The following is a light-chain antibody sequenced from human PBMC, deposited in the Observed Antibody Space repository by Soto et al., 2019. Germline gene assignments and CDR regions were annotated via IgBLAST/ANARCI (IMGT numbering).Light chain of an antibody. CDR1: QGIRDF. CDR3: QQFNVYPLT. J-gene: IGKJ4*01. Sequence: DIQLTQSPSFLSASVGDRVTITCRASQGIRDFLAWYQQKPGKAPKLLIYAASTLQTGVPTRFSGIASGTEFTLIISSLQPADFATYYCQQFNVYPLTFGGGTKVEI. CDR2: AAS. V-gene: IGKV1-9*01.